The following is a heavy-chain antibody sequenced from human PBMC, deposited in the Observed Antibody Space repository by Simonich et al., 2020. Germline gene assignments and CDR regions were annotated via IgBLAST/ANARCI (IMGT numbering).Heavy chain of an antibody. CDR3: ARWIAVAGTGAYGMDV. V-gene: IGHV3-21*01. J-gene: IGHJ6*02. Sequence: EVQLVESGGGLVKPGGSLRLSCAASGFTFSSYSMNWVRQVPGKGLEWVSSISSSSSYIYYADSVKSQFTISRDNAKNSLYLQMTSLRAEDTAVYYCARWIAVAGTGAYGMDVWGQGTTVTVSS. D-gene: IGHD6-19*01. CDR2: ISSSSSYI. CDR1: GFTFSSYS.